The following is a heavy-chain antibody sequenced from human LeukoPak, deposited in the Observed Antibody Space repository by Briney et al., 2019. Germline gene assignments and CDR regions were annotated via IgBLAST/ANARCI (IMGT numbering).Heavy chain of an antibody. CDR2: INHSGNT. J-gene: IGHJ5*02. CDR3: ARGGNWFGEFHRWFDP. V-gene: IGHV4-34*01. Sequence: PSETLSLTCAVYGGSFSGYYCSWIRQPPGKGLEWIGEINHSGNTNYNPSLKSRVTISVDTSKNQFSLRLSPVTAADTAVYYCARGGNWFGEFHRWFDPWGQGTLVTVSS. D-gene: IGHD3-10*01. CDR1: GGSFSGYY.